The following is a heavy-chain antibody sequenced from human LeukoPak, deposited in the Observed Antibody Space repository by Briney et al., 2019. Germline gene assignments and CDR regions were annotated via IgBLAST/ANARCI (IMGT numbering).Heavy chain of an antibody. J-gene: IGHJ6*02. CDR1: GFTVSINY. V-gene: IGHV3-66*01. Sequence: GGSMSLSCAAAGFTVSINYMRWVRQAAGRGLEWASVIYSGGSTYYADSVKGRFTISRDNSKNTLYLQMNSLRAEDTAVYYCARGSDDPHYYYYGMDVWGQGTTVTVSS. D-gene: IGHD3-10*01. CDR3: ARGSDDPHYYYYGMDV. CDR2: IYSGGST.